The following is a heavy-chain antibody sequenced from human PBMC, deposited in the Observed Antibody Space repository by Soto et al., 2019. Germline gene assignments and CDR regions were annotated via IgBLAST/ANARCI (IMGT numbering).Heavy chain of an antibody. CDR2: IKQDGSEK. CDR3: ARDLRGYCSSTSCYADRYYYYYYMDV. J-gene: IGHJ6*03. Sequence: GGSLRLSCAASGFTFSSYWMSWVRQAPWKGLEWVANIKQDGSEKYYVDSGKGRFTISRDNAKISLYLQMNSLRAEDTAVYYCARDLRGYCSSTSCYADRYYYYYYMDVWGKGTTVTVSS. V-gene: IGHV3-7*01. CDR1: GFTFSSYW. D-gene: IGHD2-2*03.